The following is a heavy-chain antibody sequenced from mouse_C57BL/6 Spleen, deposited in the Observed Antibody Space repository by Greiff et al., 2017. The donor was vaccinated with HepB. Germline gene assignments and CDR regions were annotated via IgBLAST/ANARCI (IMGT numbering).Heavy chain of an antibody. CDR1: GFTFSDYG. V-gene: IGHV5-17*01. D-gene: IGHD1-2*01. CDR2: ISSGSSTI. CDR3: ARDHYDGDYFDY. Sequence: EVQLVESGGGLVKPGGSLKLSCAASGFTFSDYGMHWVRQAPEKGLEWVAYISSGSSTIYYADTVKGRFTISRDNAKNTLFLQMTSLRSEGTAMYYCARDHYDGDYFDYWGQGTTLTVSS. J-gene: IGHJ2*01.